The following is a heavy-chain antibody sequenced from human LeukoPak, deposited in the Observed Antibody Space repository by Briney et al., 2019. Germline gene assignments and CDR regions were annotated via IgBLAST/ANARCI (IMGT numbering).Heavy chain of an antibody. CDR1: GYTFTGYY. J-gene: IGHJ6*03. Sequence: ASVKVSCKASGYTFTGYYMHWVRQAPGQGLEWMGWINPNSGGTNYAQKFQGRVTMTRDTSISTAYMELSRLRSDDTAVYYYARDSDYGDYFYYYYMDVWGKGTTVTVSS. D-gene: IGHD4-17*01. CDR2: INPNSGGT. V-gene: IGHV1-2*02. CDR3: ARDSDYGDYFYYYYMDV.